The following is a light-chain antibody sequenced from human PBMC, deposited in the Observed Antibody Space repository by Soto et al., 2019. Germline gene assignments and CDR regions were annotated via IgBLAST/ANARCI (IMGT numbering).Light chain of an antibody. CDR1: QDIRNY. J-gene: IGKJ4*01. CDR2: AAS. Sequence: DIQMTQSPSSLSASVGDRVTITCRTSQDIRNYLAWYQQKPGKVPKLLIYAASTLQSGVPSRFSGSGSGTDFTLTISSLQPEDVATYYCQKCNSSPLPFGGGTNVQI. V-gene: IGKV1-27*01. CDR3: QKCNSSPLP.